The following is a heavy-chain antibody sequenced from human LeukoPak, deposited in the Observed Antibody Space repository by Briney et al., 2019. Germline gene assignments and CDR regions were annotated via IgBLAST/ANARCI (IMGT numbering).Heavy chain of an antibody. CDR2: IYYSGST. CDR1: GGSISSPYYY. J-gene: IGHJ4*02. Sequence: SETLSLICSVSGGSISSPYYYWGWIRQSPGKGLEWIGSIYYSGSTYYNPSFKSRVTISVDTSKNQFSLKLSSVTAADTAGYYCARHASSPAMLQSEQVDYWGQGTLVTVSS. D-gene: IGHD3-16*01. CDR3: ARHASSPAMLQSEQVDY. V-gene: IGHV4-39*01.